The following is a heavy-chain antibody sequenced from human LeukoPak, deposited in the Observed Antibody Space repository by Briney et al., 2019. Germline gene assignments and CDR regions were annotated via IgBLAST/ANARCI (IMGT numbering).Heavy chain of an antibody. Sequence: ESGPTLVNPTQTLTLTCTFSGFSLRTNGAAGGWIRQPPGKALERLALIYWDDGKRYSPSLESRLTITKDTSKNQVVLTMTNTDPVDTATYYCVHAFLPNSYGCHSWGQGTLVTVSS. D-gene: IGHD3-16*01. CDR3: VHAFLPNSYGCHS. CDR1: GFSLRTNGAA. CDR2: IYWDDGK. J-gene: IGHJ4*02. V-gene: IGHV2-5*02.